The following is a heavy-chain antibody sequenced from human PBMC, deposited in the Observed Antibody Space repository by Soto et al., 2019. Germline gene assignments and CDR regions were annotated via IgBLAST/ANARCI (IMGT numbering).Heavy chain of an antibody. CDR2: ISFDGRKK. CDR3: PRADVFHGVVARDYYGMDV. CDR1: GFTFSSHG. V-gene: IGHV3-30*03. D-gene: IGHD2-15*01. Sequence: HPGGSLRLSCAASGFTFSSHGMHWVRQAPGKGLEWVAVISFDGRKKYYADSVKGRFTISRDNSKNTLDLQMNSLRGEDTATYYSPRADVFHGVVARDYYGMDVWCHGITVTVS. J-gene: IGHJ6*02.